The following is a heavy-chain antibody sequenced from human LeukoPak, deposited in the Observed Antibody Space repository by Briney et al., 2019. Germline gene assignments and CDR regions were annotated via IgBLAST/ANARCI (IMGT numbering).Heavy chain of an antibody. V-gene: IGHV3-23*01. CDR1: GFTFSSYS. Sequence: GGSLRLSCAASGFTFSSYSMNWVRQAPGKGLEWVSAISGSGGSTYYADSVKGRFTISRDNSKNTLYLQMNSLRAEDTAVYYCAKERYSSSSTYFDYWGQGTLVTVSS. D-gene: IGHD6-6*01. CDR2: ISGSGGST. CDR3: AKERYSSSSTYFDY. J-gene: IGHJ4*02.